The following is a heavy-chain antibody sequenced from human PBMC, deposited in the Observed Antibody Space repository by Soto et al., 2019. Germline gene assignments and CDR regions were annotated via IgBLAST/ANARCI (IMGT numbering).Heavy chain of an antibody. CDR2: IIPIFGTA. CDR3: ARAIYGDPRRPYYYYGMDV. D-gene: IGHD4-17*01. Sequence: QVQLVQSGAEVKKPGSSVKVSCKASGGTFSSYAISWVRQAPGQGLEWMGGIIPIFGTANYAQKFQGRVTITADKSTSTAYMELSSLRSEDTAVYYCARAIYGDPRRPYYYYGMDVWGQGTTVTVSS. CDR1: GGTFSSYA. V-gene: IGHV1-69*06. J-gene: IGHJ6*02.